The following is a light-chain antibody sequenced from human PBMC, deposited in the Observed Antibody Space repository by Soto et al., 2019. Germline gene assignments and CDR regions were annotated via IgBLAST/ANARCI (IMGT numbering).Light chain of an antibody. Sequence: DFVMTQSPLSLPVTPGEPASISCTSSQSLLHTNGYTFLDWYLQKPGQSPQLLIYLGSNRASGVPDRFSGSGSGTNFTLKISRVDAEDVGVYYCMQALQTPWTFGQGTKVDIK. CDR1: QSLLHTNGYTF. V-gene: IGKV2-28*01. CDR3: MQALQTPWT. J-gene: IGKJ1*01. CDR2: LGS.